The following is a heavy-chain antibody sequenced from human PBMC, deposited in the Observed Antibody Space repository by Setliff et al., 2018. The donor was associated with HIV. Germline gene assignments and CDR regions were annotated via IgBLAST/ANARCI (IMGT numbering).Heavy chain of an antibody. CDR1: GYTFTSYD. Sequence: GASVKVSCKGSGYTFTSYDINWVRQAPGQGLEWMGWMNPNSGNTGYAQKFQGRVTMTKNTSISTAYMELSSLRSEDTAVYYCARSRTSSGYYGVTGYGMDVWGQGTTVTVSS. CDR3: ARSRTSSGYYGVTGYGMDV. J-gene: IGHJ6*02. V-gene: IGHV1-8*02. D-gene: IGHD3-22*01. CDR2: MNPNSGNT.